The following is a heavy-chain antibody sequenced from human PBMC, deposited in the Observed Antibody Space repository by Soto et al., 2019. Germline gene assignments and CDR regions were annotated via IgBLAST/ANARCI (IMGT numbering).Heavy chain of an antibody. J-gene: IGHJ6*03. CDR2: IRTKGNNYVT. D-gene: IGHD3-3*01. V-gene: IGHV3-73*01. CDR3: SRQASDFWSGKPQYYMDV. Sequence: EVQLVESGGGLAQPGGSLKLSGAASGFTFSGSPLHWVRQASGKGLEWVGRIRTKGNNYVTAYGASLKGRFTISRDDSKNTAYLQMNRLNTEDTAVYYCSRQASDFWSGKPQYYMDVWGKGTTVTVSS. CDR1: GFTFSGSP.